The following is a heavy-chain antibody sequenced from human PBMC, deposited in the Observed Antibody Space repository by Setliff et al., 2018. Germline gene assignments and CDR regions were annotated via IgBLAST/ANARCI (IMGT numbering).Heavy chain of an antibody. J-gene: IGHJ4*02. D-gene: IGHD3-9*01. CDR1: GDSISSTYH. CDR2: IYHSGNT. CDR3: ARGDPAGYDILTG. Sequence: SETLSLTCNVSGDSISSTYHWGWIRQSPGKGLEWIGTIYHSGNTYYNPSLNSRLTISVDTSKNQFSLKLSSVTAADTAVYYCARGDPAGYDILTGWSQGTLVTVSS. V-gene: IGHV4-38-2*02.